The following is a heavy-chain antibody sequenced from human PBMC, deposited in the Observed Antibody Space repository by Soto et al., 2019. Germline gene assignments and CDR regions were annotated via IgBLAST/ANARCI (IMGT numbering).Heavy chain of an antibody. CDR2: INPNSGGT. J-gene: IGHJ4*02. CDR1: GYTFTGYY. Sequence: GASVKVSCKASGYTFTGYYMHWVRQAPGQGLEWMGWINPNSGGTNYAQKFQGRVTMTRDTSISTAYMELSRLRSDDTAVYYCARGHSSSSGHAGSIYFDYWGQGTLVTVSS. D-gene: IGHD6-6*01. CDR3: ARGHSSSSGHAGSIYFDY. V-gene: IGHV1-2*02.